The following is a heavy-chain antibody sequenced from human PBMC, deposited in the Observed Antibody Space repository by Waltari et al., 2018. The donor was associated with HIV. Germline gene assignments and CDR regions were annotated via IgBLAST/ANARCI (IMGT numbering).Heavy chain of an antibody. CDR3: ARDEQGIFDY. CDR2: IMQDGRDK. CDR1: GFTFSNYW. Sequence: EVQLVESGGALVQPGGSLRLSCAASGFTFSNYWMRLVRQAPGKGLEWVANIMQDGRDKYYVDSVKARVPLYRDNARNSLYLQMNSLRAEDTAVYFCARDEQGIFDYWGQGTLVTVSS. D-gene: IGHD7-27*01. V-gene: IGHV3-7*04. J-gene: IGHJ4*02.